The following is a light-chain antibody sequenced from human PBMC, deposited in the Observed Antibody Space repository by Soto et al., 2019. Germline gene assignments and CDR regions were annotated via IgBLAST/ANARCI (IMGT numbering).Light chain of an antibody. J-gene: IGLJ1*01. Sequence: QSVLTQPASVSGSPGQSITISCTGASSDVGGYNYVSWYQQHPGKAPKLMIYDVSNRPSGVSNRFSGSKSGNTASLTISGLQAEDEADYYCSSYSSSSPLVFGPGTMVTVL. V-gene: IGLV2-14*01. CDR2: DVS. CDR3: SSYSSSSPLV. CDR1: SSDVGGYNY.